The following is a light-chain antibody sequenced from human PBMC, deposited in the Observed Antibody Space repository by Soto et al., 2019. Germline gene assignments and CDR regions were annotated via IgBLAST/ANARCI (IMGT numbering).Light chain of an antibody. CDR1: QSVSNNY. CDR3: QQYGTSPRM. CDR2: GAS. J-gene: IGKJ1*01. Sequence: EIVLTQSPGTLSLSPGDTAALSCRASQSVSNNYLAWYQQKPGQAPRLLIYGASSRATGIPDRFSGSASGTDFTLTISRLEHEDFAVYYCQQYGTSPRMFGQGTKVEIK. V-gene: IGKV3-20*01.